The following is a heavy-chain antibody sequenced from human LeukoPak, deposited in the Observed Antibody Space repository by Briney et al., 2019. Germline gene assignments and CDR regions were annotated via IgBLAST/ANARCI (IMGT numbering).Heavy chain of an antibody. CDR3: ARLTMVRGVLFDY. CDR1: GFTVSSNY. CDR2: IYSGGST. J-gene: IGHJ4*02. D-gene: IGHD3-10*01. V-gene: IGHV3-53*05. Sequence: GGSLRLSCAASGFTVSSNYMSWVRQAPGKGLEWVSVIYSGGSTYYADSVKGRFTISRDNSKNTLYLQMNSLRAEDTAVYYCARLTMVRGVLFDYWGQGTLVTVSS.